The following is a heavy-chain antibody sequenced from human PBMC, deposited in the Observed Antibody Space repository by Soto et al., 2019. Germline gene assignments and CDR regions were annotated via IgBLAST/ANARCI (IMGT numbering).Heavy chain of an antibody. D-gene: IGHD3-22*01. CDR1: GGTFSSYA. V-gene: IGHV1-69*13. CDR2: IIPIFGTA. CDR3: ARDPYSSGYYYYYYGMDV. J-gene: IGHJ6*02. Sequence: ASVKVSCKASGGTFSSYAISWVRQAPGQGLEWMGGIIPIFGTANYAQKFQGRVTITADESTSTAYMELSSLRSDDTAVYYCARDPYSSGYYYYYYGMDVWGQGTTVTVSS.